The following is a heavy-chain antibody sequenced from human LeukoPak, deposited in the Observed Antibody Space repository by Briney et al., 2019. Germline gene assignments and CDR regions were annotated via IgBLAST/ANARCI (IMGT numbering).Heavy chain of an antibody. CDR3: AKRRGYYYMDV. Sequence: GGSLRLSCAASGFTFSSYAMSWVRQAPGKGLEWVANIKQDGSEKYYVDSVKGRFTISRDNAKNSLYLQMNSLRAEDTAVYYCAKRRGYYYMDVWGKGTTATVSS. J-gene: IGHJ6*03. CDR1: GFTFSSYA. V-gene: IGHV3-7*01. CDR2: IKQDGSEK.